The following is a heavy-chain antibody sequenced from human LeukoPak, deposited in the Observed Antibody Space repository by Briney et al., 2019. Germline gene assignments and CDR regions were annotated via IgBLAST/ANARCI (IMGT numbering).Heavy chain of an antibody. CDR1: GYIFTNYW. Sequence: GESLKISCQVSGYIFTNYWIGWLRQMPGKGLESMGIIYPGDSVTAYSPSFQGQVTISADKSISTVYLHWSSLKASDTAMYYCARQSRDGSKTRGYYFDYWGQGTLVSVSS. CDR2: IYPGDSVT. J-gene: IGHJ4*02. CDR3: ARQSRDGSKTRGYYFDY. D-gene: IGHD3-10*01. V-gene: IGHV5-51*01.